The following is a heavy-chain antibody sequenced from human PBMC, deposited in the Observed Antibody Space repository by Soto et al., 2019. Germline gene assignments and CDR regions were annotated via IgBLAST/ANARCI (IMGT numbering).Heavy chain of an antibody. CDR3: ARDRTNSGYYTNWLDP. Sequence: QVHLMQSGAEVKKPGSSVKVSCKASGGTFGSDAITWVRQAPGQGLEWVGRIIPIFGTTNYAQNLQGRGTISADKSTLTTYMELHSLTSDDTALYYCARDRTNSGYYTNWLDPGGQGTQVTVSS. CDR2: IIPIFGTT. J-gene: IGHJ5*02. D-gene: IGHD3-22*01. V-gene: IGHV1-69*06. CDR1: GGTFGSDA.